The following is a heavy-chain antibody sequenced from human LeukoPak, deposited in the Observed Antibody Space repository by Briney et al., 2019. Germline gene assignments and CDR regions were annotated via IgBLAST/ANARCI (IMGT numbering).Heavy chain of an antibody. J-gene: IGHJ6*03. CDR2: IYYSGST. D-gene: IGHD3-16*01. V-gene: IGHV4-59*11. CDR3: ARGTYVPSSGYYYMDV. Sequence: PSETLSLTCTVSGGSISSHYWSWIRQPPGKGLEWIGYIYYSGSTNYNPSLKGRVTISVDTSKNQFSLKLSSVTAADTAVYYCARGTYVPSSGYYYMDVWGKGTTVTVSS. CDR1: GGSISSHY.